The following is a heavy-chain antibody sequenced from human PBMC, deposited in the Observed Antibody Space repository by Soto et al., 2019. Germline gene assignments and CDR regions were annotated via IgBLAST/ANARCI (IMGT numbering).Heavy chain of an antibody. CDR2: IYYSGST. V-gene: IGHV4-59*08. CDR3: ASQVPGPYGSGSYFDS. D-gene: IGHD3-10*01. J-gene: IGHJ4*02. Sequence: QVQLQESGPGLVKPSETLSLTCTVSGGSISSYYWSWIRQPPGKGLEWIGYIYYSGSTNYNPSLKIRVTISVDTSKNQFTLKLGSVTAADTAVYYCASQVPGPYGSGSYFDSWGQGTLVTVSS. CDR1: GGSISSYY.